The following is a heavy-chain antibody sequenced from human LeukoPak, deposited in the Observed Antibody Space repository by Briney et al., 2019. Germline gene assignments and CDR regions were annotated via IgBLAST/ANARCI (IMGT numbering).Heavy chain of an antibody. V-gene: IGHV3-48*01. CDR2: ISGPGTTT. CDR3: ARDWI. Sequence: GGSLRLSCTTSGFSFTSYAMNWVRQAPGKGLEWLSYISGPGTTTKYADSVKGRFTISRDNDKNSLYLQMNSLRAEDTAVYYCARDWIWGQVTMVTVSS. J-gene: IGHJ3*02. CDR1: GFSFTSYA.